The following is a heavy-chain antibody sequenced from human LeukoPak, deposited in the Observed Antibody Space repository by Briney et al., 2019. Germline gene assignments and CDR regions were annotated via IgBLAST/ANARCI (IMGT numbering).Heavy chain of an antibody. CDR1: GFTFSSYA. J-gene: IGHJ4*02. CDR3: ARDRDRDYFDY. D-gene: IGHD3-10*01. Sequence: PGGSLRLSCAASGFTFSSYAMRWVRQAPGKGLEWVAVISYDGSNKYYADSVKGRFTISRDNSKNTLYLQMNSLRAEDTAVYYCARDRDRDYFDYWGQGTLVTVSS. V-gene: IGHV3-30-3*01. CDR2: ISYDGSNK.